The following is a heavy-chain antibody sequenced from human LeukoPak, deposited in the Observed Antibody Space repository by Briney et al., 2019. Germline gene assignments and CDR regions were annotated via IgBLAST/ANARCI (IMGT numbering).Heavy chain of an antibody. Sequence: GRCLRLSCAASGFTSSNYWMSWVRQAPGKGLEWVANIKQDGREKYYVDSVKGRFTISRDNAKNSLDLQMNSLRAEDTAVYHCARDRITRDFDYWGQGTLVTVSS. J-gene: IGHJ4*02. CDR2: IKQDGREK. V-gene: IGHV3-7*01. CDR1: GFTSSNYW. CDR3: ARDRITRDFDY. D-gene: IGHD7-27*01.